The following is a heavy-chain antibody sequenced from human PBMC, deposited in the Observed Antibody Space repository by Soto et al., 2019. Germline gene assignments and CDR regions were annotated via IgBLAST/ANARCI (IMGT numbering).Heavy chain of an antibody. D-gene: IGHD2-15*01. J-gene: IGHJ3*02. Sequence: EVRLVESGGGLVKPGGSLRLSCAASGFTFSSYSMNWVRQAPGKGLEWVSSISSSSSYIYYADSVKGRFTISRDNAKNSLYLQMNSLRAEDTAVYYCARGLGGRVVVAATLDAFDIWGQGTMVTVSS. CDR1: GFTFSSYS. CDR2: ISSSSSYI. CDR3: ARGLGGRVVVAATLDAFDI. V-gene: IGHV3-21*02.